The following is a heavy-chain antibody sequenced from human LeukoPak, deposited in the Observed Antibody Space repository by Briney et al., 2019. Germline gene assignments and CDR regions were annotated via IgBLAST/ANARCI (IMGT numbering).Heavy chain of an antibody. Sequence: SETLSLTCAVYGGSFSGYYWSWIRQPPGKGLEWIGEINHSGSTSYNPSLKSRVTISVDTSKNQFSLKLSSVTAADTAVYYCARGPFNYVWGSYRSYYFDYWGQGTLVTVSS. CDR1: GGSFSGYY. D-gene: IGHD3-16*02. V-gene: IGHV4-34*01. CDR2: INHSGST. CDR3: ARGPFNYVWGSYRSYYFDY. J-gene: IGHJ4*02.